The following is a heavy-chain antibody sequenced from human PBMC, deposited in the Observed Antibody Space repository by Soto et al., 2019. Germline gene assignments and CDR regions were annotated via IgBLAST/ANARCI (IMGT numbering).Heavy chain of an antibody. J-gene: IGHJ5*02. V-gene: IGHV4-34*01. Sequence: TSETLSLTCAVYGGSFSGYYWSWIRQPPGKGLEWIGEINHSGSTNYNPSLKSRVTISVDTSKNQFSLKLSSVTAADTAVYYCARSRTRTYYYGSGSYGNWFDPWGQGTLVTVSS. CDR3: ARSRTRTYYYGSGSYGNWFDP. CDR2: INHSGST. D-gene: IGHD3-10*01. CDR1: GGSFSGYY.